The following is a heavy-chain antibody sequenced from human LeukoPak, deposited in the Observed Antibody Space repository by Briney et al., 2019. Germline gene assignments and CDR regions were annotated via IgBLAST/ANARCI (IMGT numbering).Heavy chain of an antibody. Sequence: ASVEVSCKASGYTITSYGISWVRQAPGQGLEWMGWISAYNGNTNYAQKLQGRVTMTTDTSTSTAYMELRSLRSDDTAVYYCARRGSGSYYNGIYYYYGMDVWGQGTTVTVSS. CDR1: GYTITSYG. V-gene: IGHV1-18*01. D-gene: IGHD3-10*01. CDR2: ISAYNGNT. CDR3: ARRGSGSYYNGIYYYYGMDV. J-gene: IGHJ6*02.